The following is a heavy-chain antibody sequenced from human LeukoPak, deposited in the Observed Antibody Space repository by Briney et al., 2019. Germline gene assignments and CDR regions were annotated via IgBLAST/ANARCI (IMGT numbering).Heavy chain of an antibody. V-gene: IGHV4-59*02. CDR3: ARGRITIFGVVIPDAFDI. CDR1: GGSVSSYY. CDR2: IYYSGST. J-gene: IGHJ3*02. D-gene: IGHD3-3*01. Sequence: SSETLSLTCTVSGGSVSSYYWSWIRQPPGKGLEWIGYIYYSGSTNYNPSLKSRVNISVDTSKNQFSLKLSSVTAADTAVYYCARGRITIFGVVIPDAFDIWGQGTMVTVSS.